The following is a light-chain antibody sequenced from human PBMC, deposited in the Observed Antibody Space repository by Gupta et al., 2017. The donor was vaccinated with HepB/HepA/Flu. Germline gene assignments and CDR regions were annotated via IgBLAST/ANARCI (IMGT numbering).Light chain of an antibody. Sequence: DIQLTQSPSFLSASVGDRVTITCRASQGIGTYLAWYQQKPGRAPNVLIYDASTLQSGVPSRFSGSGSETEFTLTINYLQPEDFATYFCQQLNNFPRTFGQGTKVKVK. CDR1: QGIGTY. CDR3: QQLNNFPRT. J-gene: IGKJ1*01. CDR2: DAS. V-gene: IGKV1-9*01.